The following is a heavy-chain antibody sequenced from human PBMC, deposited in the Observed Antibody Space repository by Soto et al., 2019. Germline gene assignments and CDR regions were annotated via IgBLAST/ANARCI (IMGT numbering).Heavy chain of an antibody. V-gene: IGHV4-59*01. CDR1: GGSISSYY. CDR3: AREVLTGYHFDY. Sequence: QVQLQESGPGLVKPSETLSLTCTVSGGSISSYYWSWIRQPPGKGLEWIGYIYYSGSTNYNPSLKSRVTISVDTSKNQFSLKLSSVTAADTAVYYCAREVLTGYHFDYWGQGTLVTVSS. J-gene: IGHJ4*02. CDR2: IYYSGST. D-gene: IGHD3-9*01.